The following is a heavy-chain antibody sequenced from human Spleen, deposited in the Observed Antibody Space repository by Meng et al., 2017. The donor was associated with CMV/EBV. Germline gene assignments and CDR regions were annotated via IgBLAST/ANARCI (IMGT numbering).Heavy chain of an antibody. CDR3: ARDLGATRVDY. D-gene: IGHD1-26*01. CDR2: IIPILGIA. V-gene: IGHV1-69*04. J-gene: IGHJ4*02. Sequence: SVKVSCKASGGTFSSYTISWVRQAPGQGLEWMGRIIPILGIANYAQKFQGRVTITADKSTSTAYMELRSLRSDDTAVYYCARDLGATRVDYWGQGTLVTVSS. CDR1: GGTFSSYT.